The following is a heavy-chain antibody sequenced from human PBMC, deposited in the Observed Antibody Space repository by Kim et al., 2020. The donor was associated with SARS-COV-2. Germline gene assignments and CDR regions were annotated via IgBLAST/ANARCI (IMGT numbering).Heavy chain of an antibody. D-gene: IGHD5-12*01. CDR3: AKMSLRVARLSYFDY. CDR1: GFTFSNYA. J-gene: IGHJ4*02. Sequence: GGSLRLSCAASGFTFSNYAMSWVRQAPGKGLEWISTISGSGGGTSSPDSLKGRFSISRDNSNNTLYLQIHSLRAEDTAVYYCAKMSLRVARLSYFDYWGPGTLVTVSS. CDR2: ISGSGGGT. V-gene: IGHV3-23*01.